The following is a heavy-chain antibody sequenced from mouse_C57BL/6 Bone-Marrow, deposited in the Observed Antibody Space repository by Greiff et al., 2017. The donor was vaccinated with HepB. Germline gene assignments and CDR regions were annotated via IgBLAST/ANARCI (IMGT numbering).Heavy chain of an antibody. CDR3: ARDGGYYEDYAMDY. D-gene: IGHD2-3*01. V-gene: IGHV1-42*01. CDR2: INPSTGGT. J-gene: IGHJ4*01. CDR1: GYSFTGYY. Sequence: VQLKPSGPELVKPGASVKISCKASGYSFTGYYMNWVKQSPEKSLEWIGEINPSTGGTTYNQKFKAKATLTVDKSSSTAYMQLKSLTSEDSAVYYCARDGGYYEDYAMDYWGQGTSVTVSS.